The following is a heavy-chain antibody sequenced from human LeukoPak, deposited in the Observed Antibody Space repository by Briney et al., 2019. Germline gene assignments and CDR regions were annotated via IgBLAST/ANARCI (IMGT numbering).Heavy chain of an antibody. CDR1: GYTFTGYY. D-gene: IGHD3-9*01. CDR3: ARTRLEGRYFDWLFNEEYYYYYGMDV. CDR2: INPNSGGT. V-gene: IGHV1-2*02. Sequence: GASVKVSCKASGYTFTGYYMHWVRQAPGQGLEWMGWINPNSGGTNYAQKFQGRVTMTRNTSISTAYMELSSLRSEDTAVYYCARTRLEGRYFDWLFNEEYYYYYGMDVWGQGTTVTVSS. J-gene: IGHJ6*02.